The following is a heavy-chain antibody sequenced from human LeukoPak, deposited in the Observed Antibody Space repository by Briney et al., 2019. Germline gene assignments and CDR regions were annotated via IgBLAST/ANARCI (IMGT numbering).Heavy chain of an antibody. J-gene: IGHJ3*02. Sequence: PSETLSLTCTVSGGSISSSSYYWGWIRQPPGKGLEWIGSIYCSGSTYYNPSLKSRVTISVDTSKNQFSLKLSSVTAADTAVYYCATYNMVRGVPGAFDIWGQGTMVTVSS. CDR1: GGSISSSSYY. V-gene: IGHV4-39*01. CDR3: ATYNMVRGVPGAFDI. D-gene: IGHD3-10*01. CDR2: IYCSGST.